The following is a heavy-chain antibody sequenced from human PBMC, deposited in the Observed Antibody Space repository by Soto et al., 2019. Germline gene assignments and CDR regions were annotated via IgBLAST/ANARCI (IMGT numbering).Heavy chain of an antibody. CDR3: ARVKLPITLYYYFGMDV. CDR1: GGYISCYY. Sequence: SETLSLTCTVSGGYISCYYWSWTRQPPGKGLEWIGHIYYSGSTNYNHSLKSRVTISVDTSKNQFSLKLSSVTAADTAVYYCARVKLPITLYYYFGMDVWGQGTTVTV. CDR2: IYYSGST. J-gene: IGHJ6*02. V-gene: IGHV4-59*01. D-gene: IGHD2-15*01.